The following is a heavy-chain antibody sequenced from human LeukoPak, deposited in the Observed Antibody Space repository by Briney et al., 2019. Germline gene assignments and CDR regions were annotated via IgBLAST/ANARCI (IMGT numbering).Heavy chain of an antibody. Sequence: PSETLSLTCTVSGGSISGSNYYWGWIRQPPGKGLEWIGSIYNSGRTFYNPSLQSRVTISVDTSKNQFSLKLSSVAAADTAVYYCARHPNSWGQGTLVTVSS. J-gene: IGHJ4*02. V-gene: IGHV4-39*01. CDR2: IYNSGRT. CDR3: ARHPNS. CDR1: GGSISGSNYY.